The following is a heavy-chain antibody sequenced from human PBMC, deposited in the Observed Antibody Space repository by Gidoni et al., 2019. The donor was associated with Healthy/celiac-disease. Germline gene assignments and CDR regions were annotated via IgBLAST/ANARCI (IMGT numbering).Heavy chain of an antibody. J-gene: IGHJ4*02. CDR2: VDPEDGET. CDR1: GYTFTDYY. V-gene: IGHV1-69-2*01. Sequence: EVQLVQSGAEVKQPGATVKISCTVSGYTFTDYYMQWVQQAPGKGLEWMGLVDPEDGETIYAEKFQGRVTITADTSTDTAYMELSSLRSEDTAGYYCATAPERGYGSGPTDYWGQGTLVTVSS. D-gene: IGHD3-10*01. CDR3: ATAPERGYGSGPTDY.